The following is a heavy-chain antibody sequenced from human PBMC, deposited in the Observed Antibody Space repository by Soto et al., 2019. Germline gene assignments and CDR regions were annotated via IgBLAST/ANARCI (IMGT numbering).Heavy chain of an antibody. CDR1: GYTFTSYA. CDR3: ARDPPSPRMVRGVILGSLGY. D-gene: IGHD3-10*01. Sequence: ASVKVSCKASGYTFTSYAMHWVRQAPGQRLEWMGWINAGNGNTKYSQKFQGRVTITRDTSASTAYIELSSLRSEDTAVYYCARDPPSPRMVRGVILGSLGYWGQGTLVTVSS. J-gene: IGHJ4*02. V-gene: IGHV1-3*01. CDR2: INAGNGNT.